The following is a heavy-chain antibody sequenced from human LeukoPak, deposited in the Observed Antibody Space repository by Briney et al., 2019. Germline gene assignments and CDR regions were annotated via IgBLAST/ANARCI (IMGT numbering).Heavy chain of an antibody. J-gene: IGHJ6*04. CDR1: GFTFSSYS. V-gene: IGHV3-21*01. D-gene: IGHD3-10*01. Sequence: GGSLRLSCAASGFTFSSYSMNWVRQAPGKGLEWVSSISSSSSYIYYADSVKGRFTISRDNAKNSLYLQMNSLRAEDTAVYCCARTFGELFDYYGMDVWGKGTTVTVSS. CDR2: ISSSSSYI. CDR3: ARTFGELFDYYGMDV.